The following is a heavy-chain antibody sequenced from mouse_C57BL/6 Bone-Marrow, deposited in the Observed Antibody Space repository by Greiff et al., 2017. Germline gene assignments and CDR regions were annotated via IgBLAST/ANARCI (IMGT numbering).Heavy chain of an antibody. CDR3: TLYYDYGYAMDY. D-gene: IGHD2-4*01. CDR2: VDPENGDT. J-gene: IGHJ4*01. Sequence: VQLKESGAELVRPGASVKLSCTASGFNIQDDYMHWVKQRPEQGLEWIGWVDPENGDTEYASKFQGKATITADTSSNTAYLQLSSLTSEDTAVYYCTLYYDYGYAMDYWGQGTSVTVSS. CDR1: GFNIQDDY. V-gene: IGHV14-4*01.